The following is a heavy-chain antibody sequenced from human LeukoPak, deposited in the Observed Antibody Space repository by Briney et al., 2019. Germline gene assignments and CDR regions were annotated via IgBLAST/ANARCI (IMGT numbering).Heavy chain of an antibody. V-gene: IGHV1-69*05. CDR2: IIPIFGTA. CDR3: ARASGIVDY. Sequence: GASVKVSCKASGGTFSSYAISWVRQAPGQGLEWMGGIIPIFGTANYAQKLQGRVTMTTDTSTSTAYMELRSLRSDDTAVYYCARASGIVDYWGQGTLVTVSS. J-gene: IGHJ4*02. D-gene: IGHD3-22*01. CDR1: GGTFSSYA.